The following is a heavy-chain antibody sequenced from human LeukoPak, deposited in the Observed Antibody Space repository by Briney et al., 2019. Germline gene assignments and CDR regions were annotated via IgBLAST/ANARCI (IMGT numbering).Heavy chain of an antibody. V-gene: IGHV1-2*02. Sequence: AAVKVSCKASGYTFTGYYMHWVRQAPGQGLEWMGWINPNSGGTNDAQKFQGRVTMTRDTSISTAYMELSRLRSDDTAVYYCARVRGVQLWNDYWGQGTLVTVSS. CDR1: GYTFTGYY. CDR3: ARVRGVQLWNDY. J-gene: IGHJ4*02. CDR2: INPNSGGT. D-gene: IGHD5-18*01.